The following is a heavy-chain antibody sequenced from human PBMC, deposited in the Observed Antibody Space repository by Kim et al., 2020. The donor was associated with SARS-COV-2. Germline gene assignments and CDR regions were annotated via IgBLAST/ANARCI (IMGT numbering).Heavy chain of an antibody. Sequence: YAASVKGRFTISRDNSKNTLFLQMNSLKVEDTALYFCAKRGAADRTGYFDSWGQGTLVTVSS. CDR3: AKRGAADRTGYFDS. D-gene: IGHD6-13*01. J-gene: IGHJ4*02. V-gene: IGHV3-23*01.